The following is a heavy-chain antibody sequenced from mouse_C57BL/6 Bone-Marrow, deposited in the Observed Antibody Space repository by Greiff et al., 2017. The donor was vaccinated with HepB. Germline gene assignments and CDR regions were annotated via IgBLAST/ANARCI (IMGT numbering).Heavy chain of an antibody. V-gene: IGHV1-64*01. Sequence: QVQLQQPGAELVKPGASVKLSSKPSGSTFTSYWMHWVKQRPGQGLDWIGMIHPISGSTNYNEKFKGKATLTVDKSSSTAYMQLSSRTSEDSAVYYCARGDSKRAMDYWGQGTSVTVSS. CDR3: ARGDSKRAMDY. J-gene: IGHJ4*01. D-gene: IGHD2-5*01. CDR2: IHPISGST. CDR1: GSTFTSYW.